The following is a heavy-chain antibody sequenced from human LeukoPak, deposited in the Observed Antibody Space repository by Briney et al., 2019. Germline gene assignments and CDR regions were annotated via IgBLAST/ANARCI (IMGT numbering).Heavy chain of an antibody. J-gene: IGHJ4*02. D-gene: IGHD5-12*01. Sequence: SETLSLTCAVYGGSFSGYYWSWIRQPPGKGLEWIGEINHSGSTNYNPSLKSRVAISVDTSKNQFSLKLSSVTAADAAVYYCARSYRGYWGQGTLVTVSS. CDR1: GGSFSGYY. V-gene: IGHV4-34*01. CDR3: ARSYRGY. CDR2: INHSGST.